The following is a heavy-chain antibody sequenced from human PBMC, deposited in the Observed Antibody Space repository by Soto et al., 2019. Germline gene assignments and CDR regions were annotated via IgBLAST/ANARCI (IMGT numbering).Heavy chain of an antibody. CDR1: GFTFSDYS. D-gene: IGHD3-16*01. CDR2: ISSSSRTI. V-gene: IGHV3-48*01. Sequence: GGSLRLSCGASGFTFSDYSMNWVRQAPGKGLEWVSYISSSSRTIYYADSVKGRFTISRGNSKDTLYLQMNNLRAEDTAVYYCAKFKGGTFNQWYFHYWGQGTLVTISS. CDR3: AKFKGGTFNQWYFHY. J-gene: IGHJ4*02.